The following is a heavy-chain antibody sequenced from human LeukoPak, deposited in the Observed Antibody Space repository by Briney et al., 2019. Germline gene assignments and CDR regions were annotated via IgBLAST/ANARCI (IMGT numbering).Heavy chain of an antibody. D-gene: IGHD2-15*01. CDR3: ARDHARVVVAASNFDY. J-gene: IGHJ4*02. CDR2: ISSSSSSYI. Sequence: KAGGSLRLSCAASGFTFSSYSMNWVRQAPGKGLEWVSSISSSSSSYIYYADSVKGRFTISRDNAKNSLYLQMNSLRAEDTAVYYCARDHARVVVAASNFDYWGQGTLVTVSS. V-gene: IGHV3-21*01. CDR1: GFTFSSYS.